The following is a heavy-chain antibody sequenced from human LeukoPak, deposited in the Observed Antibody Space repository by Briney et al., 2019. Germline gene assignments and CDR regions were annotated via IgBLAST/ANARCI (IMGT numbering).Heavy chain of an antibody. D-gene: IGHD3-10*01. V-gene: IGHV4-4*07. CDR2: TSTSVPT. CDR3: ARGYGSGSYST. CDR1: GVSTSSGY. Sequence: ETLSLTCIVSGVSTSSGYWSWVRQPAGKGLEWMGHTSTSVPTYYNPSLKSRVTMSLDTSANHFSLRLNSVTAADTAVYFCARGYGSGSYSTWGQGTLVTVSS. J-gene: IGHJ5*02.